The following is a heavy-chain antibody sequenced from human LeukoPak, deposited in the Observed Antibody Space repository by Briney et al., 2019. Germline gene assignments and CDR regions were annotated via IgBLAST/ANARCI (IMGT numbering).Heavy chain of an antibody. J-gene: IGHJ4*02. CDR2: ISASGGTT. CDR1: GFTFSNFA. V-gene: IGHV3-23*01. CDR3: ARDLSGWYYFDY. D-gene: IGHD6-19*01. Sequence: GGSLRLSCAASGFTFSNFAMSWVRQAPGKGLEWVSSISASGGTTYYADSVKGRFTISRDNSKNTFNLQMNSLRSDDTAVYYCARDLSGWYYFDYWGQGTLVTVSS.